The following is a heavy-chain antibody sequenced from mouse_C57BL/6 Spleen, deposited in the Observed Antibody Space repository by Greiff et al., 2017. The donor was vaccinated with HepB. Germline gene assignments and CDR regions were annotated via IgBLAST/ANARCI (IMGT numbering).Heavy chain of an antibody. Sequence: QVQLKQPGAELVKPGASVKLSCKASGYTFTSYWMQWVKQRPGQGLEWIGEINPSDTYTNYNQKFKVKATLNVDTSSSTAYMQLSSLTSEDSAVYYCARGHDDYGDAMDYWGQGTSVTVSS. J-gene: IGHJ4*01. V-gene: IGHV1-50*01. CDR3: ARGHDDYGDAMDY. D-gene: IGHD2-4*01. CDR2: INPSDTYT. CDR1: GYTFTSYW.